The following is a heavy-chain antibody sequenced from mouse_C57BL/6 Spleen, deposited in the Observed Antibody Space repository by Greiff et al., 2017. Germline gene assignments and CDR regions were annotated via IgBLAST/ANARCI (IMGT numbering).Heavy chain of an antibody. CDR2: IDPSDSYT. Sequence: QVQLQQPGAELVRPGTSVKLSCKASGYTFTSYWMHWVKQRPGQGLAWIGVIDPSDSYTNYNQKFKGKATLTVDTSSSTAYMQLSSLTSEDSAVYYCARNYGNYLYYLDYWGQGTTLTVSS. CDR1: GYTFTSYW. V-gene: IGHV1-59*01. J-gene: IGHJ2*01. CDR3: ARNYGNYLYYLDY. D-gene: IGHD2-1*01.